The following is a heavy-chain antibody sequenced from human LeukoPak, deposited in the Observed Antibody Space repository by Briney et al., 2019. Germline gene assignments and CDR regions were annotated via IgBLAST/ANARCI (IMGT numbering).Heavy chain of an antibody. CDR1: GYTFTGYY. CDR2: INPNSGGT. J-gene: IGHJ4*02. V-gene: IGHV1-2*02. Sequence: ASVKVSCKASGYTFTGYYMHWVRQAPGQGLEWMGWINPNSGGTNYAQKFQGRVNMTRDTSISTAYMELSRLRSDDTAVYYCAREYSYGLQSLFGYWGQGTLVTVSP. CDR3: AREYSYGLQSLFGY. D-gene: IGHD5-18*01.